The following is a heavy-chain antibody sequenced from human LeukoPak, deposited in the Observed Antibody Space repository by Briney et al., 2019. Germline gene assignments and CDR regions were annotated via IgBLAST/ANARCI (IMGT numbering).Heavy chain of an antibody. Sequence: VASVKVSCKASGFTFSGYYMHWVRQAPGQGLEWMGWINPNSGGTNYAQKFQGRVTMTRDTSISTAYMELSRLRSDDTAVYYCARRRGQLLRNYYYYGMDVWGQGTTVTVSS. CDR3: ARRRGQLLRNYYYYGMDV. CDR1: GFTFSGYY. V-gene: IGHV1-2*02. J-gene: IGHJ6*02. D-gene: IGHD2-2*01. CDR2: INPNSGGT.